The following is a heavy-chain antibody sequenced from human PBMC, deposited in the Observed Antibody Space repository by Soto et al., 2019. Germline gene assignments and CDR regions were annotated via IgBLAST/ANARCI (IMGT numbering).Heavy chain of an antibody. CDR1: CGSISIINFY. V-gene: IGHV4-39*01. D-gene: IGHD6-13*01. Sequence: SETLSLTCSVSCGSISIINFYWGWVRQSPGRGLEWIGSLYSVRSXXYNPSLKXXVIISADTSHXQFSLXFNSATSADTXLYYCAGHSLQQSFNYWRQGTQVTDSS. CDR3: AGHSLQQSFNY. J-gene: IGHJ4*02. CDR2: LYSVRSX.